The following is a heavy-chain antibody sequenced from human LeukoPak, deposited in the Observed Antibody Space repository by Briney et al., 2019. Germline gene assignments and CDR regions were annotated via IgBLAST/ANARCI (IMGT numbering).Heavy chain of an antibody. J-gene: IGHJ6*03. CDR3: AREWRVVVPAATEHWYYYYYYMDV. CDR2: IYTSGST. D-gene: IGHD2-2*01. CDR1: GGSISSYY. V-gene: IGHV4-4*07. Sequence: PSETLSLTCTVSGGSISSYYWSWIRQPAGKGLEWIGRIYTSGSTNYNPSLKSRVTMSVDTSKNQFSLKLSPVTAADTAVYYCAREWRVVVPAATEHWYYYYYYMDVWGKGTTVTISS.